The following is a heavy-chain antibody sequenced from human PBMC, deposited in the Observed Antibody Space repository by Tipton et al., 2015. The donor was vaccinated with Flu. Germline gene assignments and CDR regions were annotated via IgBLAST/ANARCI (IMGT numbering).Heavy chain of an antibody. D-gene: IGHD3-16*01. Sequence: TLSLTCTVSGASISSGSYYWSWIRQPAERGLEWVGRIYTSGTTDYNSSLESRVTVSADTSKNQFSLKLTSVTAADTAVYYCVRVGAGGSFEANWGQGTLVTVSS. V-gene: IGHV4-61*02. J-gene: IGHJ1*01. CDR3: VRVGAGGSFEAN. CDR1: GASISSGSYY. CDR2: IYTSGTT.